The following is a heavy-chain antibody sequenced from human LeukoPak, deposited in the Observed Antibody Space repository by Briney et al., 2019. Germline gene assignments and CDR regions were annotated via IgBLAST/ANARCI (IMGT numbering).Heavy chain of an antibody. V-gene: IGHV1-2*02. D-gene: IGHD5-12*01. CDR3: ARDLATIDGIAWYYFEN. CDR2: INPNTGGT. Sequence: ASVTVSCKASGGTFSSYAISWVRQAPGQGFEWMGWINPNTGGTDYAQKFQDRIALTSYTSISTVYMELNRLESDDTALYYCARDLATIDGIAWYYFENWGQGTLVTVS. J-gene: IGHJ4*02. CDR1: GGTFSSYA.